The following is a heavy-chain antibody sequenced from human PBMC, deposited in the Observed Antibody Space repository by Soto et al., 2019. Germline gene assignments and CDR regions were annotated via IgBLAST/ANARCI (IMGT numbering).Heavy chain of an antibody. J-gene: IGHJ6*02. Sequence: PSETLSLTCTVSGGSISSSSYYWGWIRQPPGKGLEWIGSIYYSGSTYYNPSLKSRVTISVDTSKNQFSLKLSSVTAADTAVYYCARHYGPLEEGLLYFDWLLDNYGMDVWGQRTTVTVSS. CDR1: GGSISSSSYY. CDR2: IYYSGST. CDR3: ARHYGPLEEGLLYFDWLLDNYGMDV. V-gene: IGHV4-39*01. D-gene: IGHD3-9*01.